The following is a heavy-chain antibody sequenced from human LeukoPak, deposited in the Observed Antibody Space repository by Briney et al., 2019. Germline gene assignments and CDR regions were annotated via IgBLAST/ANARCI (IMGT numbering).Heavy chain of an antibody. CDR1: GGSFISGSYY. Sequence: SGPLSLPCTVSGGSFISGSYYWSGIRQPPGQGLEWIGYVSYSGSTNSTPSLKSRVTISVDTSKNQFSLKLSSVTAADTAVYYCARGGAADYFDYWGQGTLVTVSS. CDR2: VSYSGST. J-gene: IGHJ4*02. CDR3: ARGGAADYFDY. D-gene: IGHD6-13*01. V-gene: IGHV4-61*01.